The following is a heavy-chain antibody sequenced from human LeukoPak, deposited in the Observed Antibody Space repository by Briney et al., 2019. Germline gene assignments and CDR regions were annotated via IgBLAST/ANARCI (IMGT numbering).Heavy chain of an antibody. CDR3: ATTGTNADYYYSVMDV. J-gene: IGHJ6*02. CDR2: INPNSGGT. CDR1: GYTFTGYY. V-gene: IGHV1-2*04. D-gene: IGHD1-1*01. Sequence: ASVKVSCKASGYTFTGYYMHWVRQAPGQGLEWMGWINPNSGGTNYAQKFQGWVTMTRDTSISTAYMELSRLRSDDTAVYYCATTGTNADYYYSVMDVWGQGTTVTVSS.